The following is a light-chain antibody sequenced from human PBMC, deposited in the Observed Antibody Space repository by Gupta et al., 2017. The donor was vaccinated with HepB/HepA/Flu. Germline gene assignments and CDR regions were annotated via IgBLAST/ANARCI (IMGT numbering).Light chain of an antibody. CDR3: VGMDYSPSCYV. CDR1: SSNIGNDN. V-gene: IGLV1-47*02. Sequence: QPVLTQPPSASGTPGQRVTIPCSGSSSNIGNDNAYWYQPLPGTAPKPLIYNDNQRPPGVPGPFSGSQFGPTASLANSGPRSEEEAGYYFVGMDYSPSCYVFGAGTKVTVL. CDR2: NDN. J-gene: IGLJ1*01.